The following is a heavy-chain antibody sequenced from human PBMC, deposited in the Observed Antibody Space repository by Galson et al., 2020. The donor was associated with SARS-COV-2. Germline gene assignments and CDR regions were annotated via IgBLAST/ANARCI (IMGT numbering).Heavy chain of an antibody. J-gene: IGHJ4*02. Sequence: GGPWRPSGAASGLTFSSYAMPWVRQAPAKGLEWVAVISYDGSNKYYADSVKGRFTISRNNSTNTLYLQSNSLRAEDTAVYYCAREVAGGFDYWGQGTLVIVSS. CDR1: GLTFSSYA. V-gene: IGHV3-30*01. CDR3: AREVAGGFDY. CDR2: ISYDGSNK. D-gene: IGHD6-19*01.